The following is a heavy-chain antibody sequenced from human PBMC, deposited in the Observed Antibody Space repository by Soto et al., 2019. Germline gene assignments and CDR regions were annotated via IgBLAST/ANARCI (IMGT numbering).Heavy chain of an antibody. CDR1: GFIVSSSY. J-gene: IGHJ5*02. D-gene: IGHD4-17*01. V-gene: IGHV3-53*01. Sequence: LSCAASGFIVSSSYMSWVRQAPGKGLEWVAVIYSAGXTYYADSVKGRFTIYRDSYKNTMHLQMDSLRAANTAVYYCAISPTRTTSACSFDPWGQGTLVTVSS. CDR3: AISPTRTTSACSFDP. CDR2: IYSAGXT.